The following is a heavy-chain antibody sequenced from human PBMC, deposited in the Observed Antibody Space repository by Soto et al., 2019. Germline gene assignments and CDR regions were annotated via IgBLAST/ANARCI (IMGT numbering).Heavy chain of an antibody. CDR2: INPSGGST. CDR3: ARGTTTGTTPSAPDY. D-gene: IGHD1-1*01. Sequence: ASVKVSCKAFGYTFTSYYMHWVRQAPGQGLEWMGIINPSGGSTSYAQKFQGRVTMTRDTSTSTVYMELSSLRSEDTAVYYCARGTTTGTTPSAPDYWGQGTLVTVS. CDR1: GYTFTSYY. J-gene: IGHJ4*02. V-gene: IGHV1-46*03.